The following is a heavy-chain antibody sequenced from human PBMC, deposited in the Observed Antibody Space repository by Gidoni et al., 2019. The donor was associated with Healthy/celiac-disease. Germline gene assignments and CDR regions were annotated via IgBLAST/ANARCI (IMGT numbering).Heavy chain of an antibody. CDR1: GYTFTGYY. CDR2: SNPNSGGT. Sequence: QVQLVQSGAEVKKPGASVKVSCKASGYTFTGYYMHWVRQAPGQGLEWMGWSNPNSGGTIYAQKFQGRGTMTRDTSISTAYMELSRLRSDDTAVYYCARAARRYCSGGSCYSGAFDIWGQGTMVTVSS. CDR3: ARAARRYCSGGSCYSGAFDI. V-gene: IGHV1-2*02. J-gene: IGHJ3*02. D-gene: IGHD2-15*01.